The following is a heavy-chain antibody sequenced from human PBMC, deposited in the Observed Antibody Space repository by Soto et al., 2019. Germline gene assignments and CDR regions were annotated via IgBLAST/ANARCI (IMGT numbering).Heavy chain of an antibody. CDR2: ISAYNGNT. Sequence: ASVKVSCKASGYTFTSYGISWVRQAPGQGLEWMGWISAYNGNTNYAQKLQGRVTMTTDTSTSTAYMELRSLISDDTAVYYCARDINYYGSGSYVFAFDIWGQGTMVTVSS. D-gene: IGHD3-10*01. CDR1: GYTFTSYG. V-gene: IGHV1-18*01. CDR3: ARDINYYGSGSYVFAFDI. J-gene: IGHJ3*02.